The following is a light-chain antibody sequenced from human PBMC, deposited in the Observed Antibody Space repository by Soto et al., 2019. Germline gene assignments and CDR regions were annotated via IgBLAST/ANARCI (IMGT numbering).Light chain of an antibody. CDR3: QVWHSDDHDYV. J-gene: IGLJ1*01. CDR1: KIGFKS. V-gene: IGLV3-21*02. CDR2: DDS. Sequence: SYERTQPPSLSVAPGQTATITCGGKKIGFKSVNWYQQEPGQAPVLVVYDDSARPSGVPARFSGSSSGNTATLTISRVEAGDEADYYCQVWHSDDHDYVFGSGTKVTVL.